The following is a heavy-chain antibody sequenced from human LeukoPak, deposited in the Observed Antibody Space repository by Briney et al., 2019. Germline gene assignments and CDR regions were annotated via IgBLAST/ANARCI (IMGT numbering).Heavy chain of an antibody. CDR3: ARPTVYYGDYVASFDY. Sequence: ASVKVSCKASGGTFSSYTISWVRQAPGQGLEWMGRIIPILGIANYAQKFQGRVTITADKSTSTAYMELSSLRSEDTAVYYCARPTVYYGDYVASFDYWGQGTLVTVSS. V-gene: IGHV1-69*02. J-gene: IGHJ4*02. CDR1: GGTFSSYT. CDR2: IIPILGIA. D-gene: IGHD4-17*01.